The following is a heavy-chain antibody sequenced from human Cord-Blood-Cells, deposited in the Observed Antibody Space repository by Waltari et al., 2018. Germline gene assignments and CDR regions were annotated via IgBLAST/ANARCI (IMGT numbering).Heavy chain of an antibody. CDR1: GGTFSSYA. CDR2: NNPIFGTA. J-gene: IGHJ3*02. D-gene: IGHD6-13*01. Sequence: QVQLVQSGAEVKKPGSSMKVSCKASGGTFSSYAISWVRQAPRQGLEWMGGNNPIFGTANHEQKIQGMFTITAAESTSTAYMELSSLRCEGTAVYYCARDPGTAADDVFDIWGQGTMVTVS. CDR3: ARDPGTAADDVFDI. V-gene: IGHV1-69*12.